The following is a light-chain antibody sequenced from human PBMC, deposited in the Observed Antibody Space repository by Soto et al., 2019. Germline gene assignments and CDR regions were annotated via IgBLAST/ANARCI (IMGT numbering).Light chain of an antibody. Sequence: QSALTQPASVSGSPGQSITISCTGTSSDVGGYNYVSWYQQHPGKAPKLMIYEVSNRPSGVSNRFSGSKSGNTASLTISGLQAEDEAAYYCSSYTSSSTVVFCGGTKLTVL. CDR3: SSYTSSSTVV. CDR2: EVS. CDR1: SSDVGGYNY. V-gene: IGLV2-14*01. J-gene: IGLJ2*01.